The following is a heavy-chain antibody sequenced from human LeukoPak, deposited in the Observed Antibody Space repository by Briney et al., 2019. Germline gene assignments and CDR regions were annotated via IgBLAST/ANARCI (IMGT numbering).Heavy chain of an antibody. V-gene: IGHV4-59*01. CDR1: GGSISSYY. Sequence: PSETLSLTCTVSGGSISSYYWSWIRQPPRRGLEWIGYIYYSGSTNYKSSLKSRVTISVDTSKNQFSLKLSSVTAADTAVYYCARTTEGGYRYGYFYYYYMDVWGKRTTVTIPS. D-gene: IGHD5-18*01. CDR2: IYYSGST. CDR3: ARTTEGGYRYGYFYYYYMDV. J-gene: IGHJ6*03.